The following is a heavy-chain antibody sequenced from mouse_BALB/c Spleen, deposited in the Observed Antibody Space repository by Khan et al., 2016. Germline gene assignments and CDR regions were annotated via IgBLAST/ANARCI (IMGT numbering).Heavy chain of an antibody. J-gene: IGHJ3*01. CDR2: IYPGNSDT. Sequence: VQLQQSGTVLARPGASVKMSCKASGYTFTSYWMHWVKQRPGQGLEWIGAIYPGNSDTSYNQKFKGKAKLTTVTSTSTAYMELSSLTNEDSAVYYCTREGGKAWFAYWGQGTLVTVSA. CDR1: GYTFTSYW. CDR3: TREGGKAWFAY. D-gene: IGHD2-1*01. V-gene: IGHV1-5*01.